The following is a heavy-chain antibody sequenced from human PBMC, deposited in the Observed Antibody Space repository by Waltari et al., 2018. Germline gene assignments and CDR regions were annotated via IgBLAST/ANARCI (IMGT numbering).Heavy chain of an antibody. D-gene: IGHD6-13*01. CDR1: GGTFSSYA. J-gene: IGHJ6*02. Sequence: QVQLVQSGAEVKKPGSSVKVSCKASGGTFSSYAISWVRQAPGQGLEWMGGIIPTFGTANYAQKFQGRGTSTADEATSTGYMELSSLRSEDTAVYYCARVRQQLVLKYGMDVWGQGTTVTVSS. V-gene: IGHV1-69*13. CDR2: IIPTFGTA. CDR3: ARVRQQLVLKYGMDV.